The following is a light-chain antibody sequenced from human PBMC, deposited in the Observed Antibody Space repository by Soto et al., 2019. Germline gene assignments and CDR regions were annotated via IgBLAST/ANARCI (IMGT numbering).Light chain of an antibody. Sequence: EIVLTQSPDTLSLSPGERATLSCSASQSVSSSLAWYQQKPGQAPRLLIYDASKRATGIPARFSGSGSGTDFTLTISSLEPEDFAVYYCQQRSNWPPEVTFGPGTKVDIK. CDR1: QSVSSS. CDR3: QQRSNWPPEVT. V-gene: IGKV3-11*01. CDR2: DAS. J-gene: IGKJ3*01.